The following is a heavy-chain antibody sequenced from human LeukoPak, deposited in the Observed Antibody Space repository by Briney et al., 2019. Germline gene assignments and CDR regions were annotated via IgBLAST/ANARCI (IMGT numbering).Heavy chain of an antibody. V-gene: IGHV3-66*01. CDR3: ARFGNGGKVEY. CDR2: INNGGNT. J-gene: IGHJ4*02. Sequence: AGGSLRLSCAASGFTVSNMYMSWVRQAPGKGLEWCSVINNGGNTYDDDSVKSRLAISRDNAKNSLFLQMNRLRAEETAVYYCARFGNGGKVEYWGQGTLVTVSS. D-gene: IGHD4-23*01. CDR1: GFTVSNMY.